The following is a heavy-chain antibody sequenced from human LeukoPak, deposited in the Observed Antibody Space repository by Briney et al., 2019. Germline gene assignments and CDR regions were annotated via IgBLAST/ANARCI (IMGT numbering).Heavy chain of an antibody. D-gene: IGHD3-3*01. J-gene: IGHJ6*02. CDR3: ATSILRFLENYYYYGMDV. Sequence: ASVKVSCKASGYTFTSYDINWVRQATGQGLEWMGWMNPNSGNTGYAQKFQGRVTMTRNTSISTAYMELSSLRSEDTAVYYCATSILRFLENYYYYGMDVWGQGTTVTVSS. V-gene: IGHV1-8*01. CDR2: MNPNSGNT. CDR1: GYTFTSYD.